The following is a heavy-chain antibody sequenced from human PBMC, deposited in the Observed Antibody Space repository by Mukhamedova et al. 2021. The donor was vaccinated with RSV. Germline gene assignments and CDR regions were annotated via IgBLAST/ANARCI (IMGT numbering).Heavy chain of an antibody. D-gene: IGHD2-2*01. CDR2: IIPIFGTA. CDR3: ARDRRGYCSSTSCLWWFDP. J-gene: IGHJ5*02. V-gene: IGHV1-69*01. Sequence: APGQGLEWMGGIIPIFGTANYAQKFQGRVTITADESTSTAYMELSSLRSEDTAVYYCARDRRGYCSSTSCLWWFDPWGQ.